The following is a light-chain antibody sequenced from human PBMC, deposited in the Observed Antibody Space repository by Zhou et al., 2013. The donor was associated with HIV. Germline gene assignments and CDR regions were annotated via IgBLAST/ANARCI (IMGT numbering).Light chain of an antibody. CDR1: QTIDNY. CDR2: KTS. Sequence: DIQMTQSPTSLSASVGDRVTITCRPSQTIDNYLNWYQRKPGKAPKLLMQKTSILANGFPLRFSGSRSGTEFTLTISSLQPDDFGIYYCQQYNAYPLTFGQGTRLDI. J-gene: IGKJ5*01. V-gene: IGKV1-5*03. CDR3: QQYNAYPLT.